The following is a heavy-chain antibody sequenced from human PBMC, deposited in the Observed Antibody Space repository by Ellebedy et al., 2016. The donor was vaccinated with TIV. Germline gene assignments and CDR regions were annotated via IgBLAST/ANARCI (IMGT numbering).Heavy chain of an antibody. J-gene: IGHJ6*02. CDR2: MNPNSGNT. CDR3: ASSYSSSSEDYYYYGMDV. D-gene: IGHD6-6*01. V-gene: IGHV1-8*01. Sequence: ASVKVSXXASGYTFTSYDINWVRQATGQGLEWMGWMNPNSGNTGYAQKFQGRVTMTRNTSISTAYMELSSLRSEDTAVYYCASSYSSSSEDYYYYGMDVWGQGTTVTVPS. CDR1: GYTFTSYD.